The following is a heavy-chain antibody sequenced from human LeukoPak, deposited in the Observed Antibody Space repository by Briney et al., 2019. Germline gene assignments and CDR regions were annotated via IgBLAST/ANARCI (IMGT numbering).Heavy chain of an antibody. CDR1: GFTFSSYG. Sequence: GSLRLSCAASGFTFSSYGMHWVRQAPGKGLEWVAVISYDGSNKYYADSVKGRFTISRDNSKNTLYLQMNSLRAEDTAVYYCAKPHYAYYCDSSGYYNYFDYWGQGTLVTVSS. V-gene: IGHV3-30*18. J-gene: IGHJ4*02. CDR2: ISYDGSNK. D-gene: IGHD3-22*01. CDR3: AKPHYAYYCDSSGYYNYFDY.